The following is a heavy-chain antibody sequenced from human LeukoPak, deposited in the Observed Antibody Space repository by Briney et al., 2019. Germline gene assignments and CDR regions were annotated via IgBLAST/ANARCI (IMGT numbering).Heavy chain of an antibody. J-gene: IGHJ3*02. Sequence: GGSLRLSCAASGFTFSSYWMHWVRQAPGKALLWVSRINSDGSSTSYADSVKGRFTISRDNAKNTLYLQMNSLRAEDTAVYYCARELGYCSSTSCSANDAFDIWGQGTMVTVSS. D-gene: IGHD2-2*01. CDR2: INSDGSST. V-gene: IGHV3-74*01. CDR1: GFTFSSYW. CDR3: ARELGYCSSTSCSANDAFDI.